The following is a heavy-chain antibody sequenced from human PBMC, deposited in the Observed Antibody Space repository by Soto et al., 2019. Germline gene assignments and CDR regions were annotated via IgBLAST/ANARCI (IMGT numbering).Heavy chain of an antibody. CDR3: ASRYSYSLAQPETYYYYMDV. CDR2: INPSGGST. J-gene: IGHJ6*03. V-gene: IGHV1-46*03. D-gene: IGHD5-18*01. Sequence: GAAVKGSCKASGYTFTSYYMHWVRQATRQGLEWMGIINPSGGSTSYAQKFQGRVTMTRDTSTSTVYMELSSLRSEDTAVYYCASRYSYSLAQPETYYYYMDVWGKGTTVTVSS. CDR1: GYTFTSYY.